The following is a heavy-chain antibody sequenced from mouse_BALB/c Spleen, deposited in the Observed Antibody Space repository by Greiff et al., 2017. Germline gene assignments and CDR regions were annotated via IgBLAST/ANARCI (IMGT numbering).Heavy chain of an antibody. CDR1: GFSLTSYG. V-gene: IGHV2-2*02. CDR3: ARIYYGNLCAMGY. Sequence: VQLQQSGPGLVQPSQSLSITCTVSGFSLTSYGVHWVRQSPGKGLEWLGVIWSGGSTDYNAAFISRLSISKDNSKSQVFFKMNSLQANDTAIYYCARIYYGNLCAMGYWGRGTSVTVSS. J-gene: IGHJ4*01. CDR2: IWSGGST. D-gene: IGHD2-1*01.